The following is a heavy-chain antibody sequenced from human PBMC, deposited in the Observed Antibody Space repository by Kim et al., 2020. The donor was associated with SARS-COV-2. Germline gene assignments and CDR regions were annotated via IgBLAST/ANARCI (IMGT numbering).Heavy chain of an antibody. D-gene: IGHD3-10*01. Sequence: SVKVSCKAAGDTFSSYAINWVRQAPGQGLEWMGGMIPICGTTDYAQKFQGRVTITTANSTSTAYMELSGLRFEDTAVYYCARGAIPTYYGVTICLDV. CDR2: MIPICGTT. J-gene: IGHJ3*01. CDR3: ARGAIPTYYGVTICLDV. CDR1: GDTFSSYA. V-gene: IGHV1-69*05.